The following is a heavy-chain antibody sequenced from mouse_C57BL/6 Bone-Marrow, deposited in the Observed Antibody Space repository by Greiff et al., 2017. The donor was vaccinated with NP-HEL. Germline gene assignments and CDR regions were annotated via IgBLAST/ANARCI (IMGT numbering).Heavy chain of an antibody. CDR1: GYAFSSSW. V-gene: IGHV1-82*01. D-gene: IGHD1-1*01. J-gene: IGHJ4*01. Sequence: QVQLQQSGPELVKPGASVKISCKASGYAFSSSWMNWVKQRPGKGLEWIGRIYPGDGDTNYNGKFTGKATLTADNSSSTAYMKHSILTSEDSAVYVSARGGYDGSSYGNDAIDYWGQGTSVTVSS. CDR3: ARGGYDGSSYGNDAIDY. CDR2: IYPGDGDT.